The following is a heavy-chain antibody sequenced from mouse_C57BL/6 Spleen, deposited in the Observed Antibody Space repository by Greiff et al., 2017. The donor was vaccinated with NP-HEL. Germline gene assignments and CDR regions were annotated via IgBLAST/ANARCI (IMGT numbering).Heavy chain of an antibody. CDR2: IDPSDSYT. J-gene: IGHJ2*01. D-gene: IGHD2-4*01. CDR1: GYTFTSYW. V-gene: IGHV1-69*01. CDR3: ASARNYDPDY. Sequence: QVQLQQPGAELVMPGASVKLSCKASGYTFTSYWMHWVKQRPGQGLEWIGEIDPSDSYTNYNQKFKGKSTLTVDKSSSTAYMQLSSLTSEDSAVYYCASARNYDPDYWGQGTTLTVST.